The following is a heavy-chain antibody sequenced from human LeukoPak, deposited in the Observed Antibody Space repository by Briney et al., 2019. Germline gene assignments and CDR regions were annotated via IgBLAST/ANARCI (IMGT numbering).Heavy chain of an antibody. J-gene: IGHJ3*02. Sequence: GESLKISCAASGFTFSGSAMHWVRQAPGKGLEWVSAISGSGGSTYYADSVKGRFTISRDNSKNTLYLQMNSLRAEDTAVYYCAKDQYYDSSGYMGPNAFDIWGQGTMVTVSS. D-gene: IGHD3-22*01. CDR3: AKDQYYDSSGYMGPNAFDI. CDR1: GFTFSGSA. CDR2: ISGSGGST. V-gene: IGHV3-23*01.